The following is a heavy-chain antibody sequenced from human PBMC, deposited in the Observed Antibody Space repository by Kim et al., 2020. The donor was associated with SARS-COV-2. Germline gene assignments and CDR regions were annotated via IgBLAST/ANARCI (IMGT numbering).Heavy chain of an antibody. V-gene: IGHV1-69*13. D-gene: IGHD2-21*02. CDR3: GGGNEGDAEGGLDY. CDR2: IIPIFGTA. J-gene: IGHJ4*02. CDR1: GGTFSSYA. Sequence: SVKVSCKASGGTFSSYAISWVRQAPGQGLEWMGGIIPIFGTANYAQKSQGRVPITADESTSPAYMELGSWRPGATAGCYWGGGNEGDAEGGLDYWGQGT.